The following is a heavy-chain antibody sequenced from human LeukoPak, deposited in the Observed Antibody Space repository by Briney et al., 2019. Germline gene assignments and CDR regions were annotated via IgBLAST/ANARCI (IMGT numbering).Heavy chain of an antibody. V-gene: IGHV1-2*02. CDR2: INPNSGGT. CDR1: GYTFTGYY. J-gene: IGHJ4*02. Sequence: SVKDSLKVSGYTFTGYYMHWVRQAPGQGLEWMGWINPNSGGTNYAQKFQGRVTMTRVTSISTAYMELSRLRSDDTAVYYCARDHLPPGCSGSYYISEYWGQGTLVTVSS. CDR3: ARDHLPPGCSGSYYISEY. D-gene: IGHD3-10*02.